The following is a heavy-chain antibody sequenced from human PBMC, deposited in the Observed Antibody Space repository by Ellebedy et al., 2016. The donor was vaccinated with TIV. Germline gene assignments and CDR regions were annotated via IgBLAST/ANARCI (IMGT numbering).Heavy chain of an antibody. CDR2: INPNNSDT. CDR3: ARDNYLGFGKSFHFDH. J-gene: IGHJ4*02. D-gene: IGHD4-11*01. V-gene: IGHV1-2*02. Sequence: ASVKVSCKASGYTFTGYYMHWVRQAPGQGLEWMGWINPNNSDTNYAQKFQGRVTMTRDTSISTAYMELSSLTSDDTAVYYCARDNYLGFGKSFHFDHWGQGTLVTVSS. CDR1: GYTFTGYY.